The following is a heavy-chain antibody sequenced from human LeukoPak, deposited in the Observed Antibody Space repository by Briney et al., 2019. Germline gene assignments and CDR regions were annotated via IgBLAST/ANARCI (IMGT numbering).Heavy chain of an antibody. J-gene: IGHJ4*02. CDR1: GLTFSDYS. V-gene: IGHV3-48*02. Sequence: GGSLRLSCAASGLTFSDYSMNWVRQAPGKGLEWVSWITGSSDTTFYADSVKGRFTISRDNAKNSLYLQMSSLRDEDTAMYYCSSVSRYWGQGTLVIVSS. CDR3: SSVSRY. D-gene: IGHD5/OR15-5a*01. CDR2: ITGSSDTT.